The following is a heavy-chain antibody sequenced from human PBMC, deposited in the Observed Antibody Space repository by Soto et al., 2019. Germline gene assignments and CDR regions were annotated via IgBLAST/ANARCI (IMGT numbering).Heavy chain of an antibody. CDR1: GGSISSYY. D-gene: IGHD2-15*01. Sequence: PSETLSLTCTVSGGSISSYYCSWIRQPPGKGLEWIGYIYYSGSTNYNPSLKSRVTISVDTSKNQFSLKLSSVTAADTAVYYCARACGGGSCYSTDRYYYYYYYMDVWGKGTTVTVSS. V-gene: IGHV4-59*01. J-gene: IGHJ6*03. CDR3: ARACGGGSCYSTDRYYYYYYYMDV. CDR2: IYYSGST.